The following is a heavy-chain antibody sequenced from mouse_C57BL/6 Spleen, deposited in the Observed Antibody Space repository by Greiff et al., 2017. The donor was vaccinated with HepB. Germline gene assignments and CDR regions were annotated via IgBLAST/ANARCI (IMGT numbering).Heavy chain of an antibody. V-gene: IGHV5-16*01. J-gene: IGHJ3*01. D-gene: IGHD3-1*01. CDR3: ARVGTALAY. CDR1: GFTFSDYY. CDR2: INYDGSST. Sequence: EVMLVESEGGLVQPGSSMKLSCTASGFTFSDYYMAWVRQVPEKGLEWVANINYDGSSTYYLDSLKSRFIISRDNAKNILYLQMSSLKSEDTATYYCARVGTALAYWGQGTLVTVSA.